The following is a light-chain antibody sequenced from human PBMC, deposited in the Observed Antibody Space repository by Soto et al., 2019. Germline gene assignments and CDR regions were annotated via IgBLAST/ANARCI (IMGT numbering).Light chain of an antibody. CDR3: QQCNDWPHT. CDR1: QSVSSN. J-gene: IGKJ2*01. V-gene: IGKV3-15*01. Sequence: EIVMTQSPATLSVSPGERATLSCRASQSVSSNLAWYQQKPGQAPRLLIWGASTRATDIPAGFSGRGSGTDFTLTISSLQSEDSAVYYCQQCNDWPHTFGQGNKLEIK. CDR2: GAS.